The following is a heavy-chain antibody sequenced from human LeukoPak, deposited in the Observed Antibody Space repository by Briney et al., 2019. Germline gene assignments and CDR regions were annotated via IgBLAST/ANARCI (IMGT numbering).Heavy chain of an antibody. CDR3: ARHGYGGNSYPGYFDY. J-gene: IGHJ4*02. CDR1: EFTFSNYW. D-gene: IGHD4-23*01. CDR2: TNQDGSKN. V-gene: IGHV3-7*01. Sequence: GGSLRLSCAASEFTFSNYWMSWVRQAPGKGLERVAHTNQDGSKNYYVDSLKGRFTISRDNAKNSLYLQMNSLRAEDTAVYYCARHGYGGNSYPGYFDYWGQGTLVTVSS.